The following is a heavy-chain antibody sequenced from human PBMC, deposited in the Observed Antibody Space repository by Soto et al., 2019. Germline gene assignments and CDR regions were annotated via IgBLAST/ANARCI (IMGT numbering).Heavy chain of an antibody. CDR1: GFTFSSYS. D-gene: IGHD2-2*01. CDR2: ISSSSSTI. CDR3: ARGPSSPSYTLVPAAMRRSFDY. J-gene: IGHJ4*02. V-gene: IGHV3-48*02. Sequence: GGSLRLSCAASGFTFSSYSMNWVRQAPGKGLEWVSYISSSSSTIYYADSVKGRFTISRDNAKNSLYLQMNSLRDEDTAVYYCARGPSSPSYTLVPAAMRRSFDYWGQGTLVTVSS.